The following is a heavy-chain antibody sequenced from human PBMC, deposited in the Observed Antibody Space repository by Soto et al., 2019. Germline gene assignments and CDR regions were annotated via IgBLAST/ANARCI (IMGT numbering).Heavy chain of an antibody. J-gene: IGHJ6*02. D-gene: IGHD3-10*01. V-gene: IGHV4-30-4*01. CDR3: ATRSIGGSWYYYYGMDV. Sequence: QVQLQESGPGLVKPSQTLSLTCTVSGGSISSGDYYWSWIRQPPGKGLEGIGYIYYRGSTYYNPSIKSRVTISVDTSKNQYSLKLSSVTAADTAVYYCATRSIGGSWYYYYGMDVWGQGTTVTVSS. CDR2: IYYRGST. CDR1: GGSISSGDYY.